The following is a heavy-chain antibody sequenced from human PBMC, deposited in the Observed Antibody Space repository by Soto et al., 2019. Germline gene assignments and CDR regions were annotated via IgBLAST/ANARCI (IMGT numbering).Heavy chain of an antibody. J-gene: IGHJ4*02. CDR3: TRAPGGSGQLDD. CDR1: GLTVSSNY. V-gene: IGHV3-66*01. Sequence: EVQLVESGGGLVQPGGSLRLSCAASGLTVSSNYMSWVRQAPGKGLEWLTIIYAGGTSYYADSVKGRFTISRDNSKNTVYLQMNSLRADDMAVYYFTRAPGGSGQLDDWGQGTLVIVSS. CDR2: IYAGGTS. D-gene: IGHD3-3*01.